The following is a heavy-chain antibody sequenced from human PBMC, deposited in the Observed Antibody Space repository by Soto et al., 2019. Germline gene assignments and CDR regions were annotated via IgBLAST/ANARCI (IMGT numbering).Heavy chain of an antibody. J-gene: IGHJ4*02. CDR2: ISSSSYI. Sequence: PGGSLRLACVASGFTFSSYSINWMRQAPGKGLEWVSSISSSSYIYYADSVKGRFTISRDNAKNTLYLQMNSLRAEDTAVYYCARGYSSSWYIGYWGQGTLVTVSS. CDR3: ARGYSSSWYIGY. CDR1: GFTFSSYS. V-gene: IGHV3-21*01. D-gene: IGHD6-13*01.